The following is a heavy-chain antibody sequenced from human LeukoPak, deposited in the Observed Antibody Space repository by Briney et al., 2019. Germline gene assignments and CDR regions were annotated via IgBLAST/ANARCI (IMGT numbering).Heavy chain of an antibody. CDR2: ISGSGGST. CDR3: AKGVVSQLLLYQNYFDY. D-gene: IGHD2-2*02. Sequence: GGSLRLSCAASGFTFSSYAMSSVRQAPGKGLEWVSAISGSGGSTYYAHSVKGRFTISRDNSKKTLYLQMNSLRGEDTAVYYCAKGVVSQLLLYQNYFDYWGQGTLVTVSS. J-gene: IGHJ4*02. V-gene: IGHV3-23*01. CDR1: GFTFSSYA.